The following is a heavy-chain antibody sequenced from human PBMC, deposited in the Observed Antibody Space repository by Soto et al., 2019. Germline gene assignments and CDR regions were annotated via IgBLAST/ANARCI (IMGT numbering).Heavy chain of an antibody. D-gene: IGHD1-20*01. CDR2: ISYDGSNK. CDR1: GFTFSSSG. Sequence: GGSLRLSCAASGFTFSSSGMHWVRQAPGKGLEWVAVISYDGSNKFYADSVKGRLTISRDNFRNTLYLQMNSLRAEDTAVYYCAKEFHSWNYFDYWGQGTLVTVSS. V-gene: IGHV3-30*18. CDR3: AKEFHSWNYFDY. J-gene: IGHJ4*02.